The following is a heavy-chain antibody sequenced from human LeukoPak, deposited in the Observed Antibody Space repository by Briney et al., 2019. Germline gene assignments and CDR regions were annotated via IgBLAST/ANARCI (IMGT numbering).Heavy chain of an antibody. Sequence: GGSLRLSCAASGFTFSSYGMHWVRQAPGKGLEWVAVISYDGSNKHYADSVKGRFTIFRDNSKNTLYLQVNSLRAEDTAVYYCATSRDFDLWGRGTLVTVSS. J-gene: IGHJ2*01. CDR2: ISYDGSNK. CDR3: ATSRDFDL. V-gene: IGHV3-30*03. CDR1: GFTFSSYG.